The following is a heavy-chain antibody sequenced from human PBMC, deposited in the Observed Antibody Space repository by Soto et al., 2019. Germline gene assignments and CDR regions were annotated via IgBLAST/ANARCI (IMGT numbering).Heavy chain of an antibody. D-gene: IGHD2-15*01. CDR3: ARAPDSGYCSGGSCYGSWWFAFDI. J-gene: IGHJ3*02. CDR2: IYYSGST. Sequence: PSETLSLTCTVSGGSISSSSYHWGWIRQPPGKGLEWIGSIYYSGSTYYNPSLKSRVTISVDTSKNHFSLKLSSVTAADTAVYYCARAPDSGYCSGGSCYGSWWFAFDIWGQGTMVTVSS. CDR1: GGSISSSSYH. V-gene: IGHV4-39*07.